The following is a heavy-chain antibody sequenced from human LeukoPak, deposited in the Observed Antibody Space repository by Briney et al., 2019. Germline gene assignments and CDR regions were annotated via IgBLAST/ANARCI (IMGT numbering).Heavy chain of an antibody. Sequence: GASVKVSCKASGYIFTSYAISWVRQAPGQGLEWMGGIIPIFGTANYAQKFQGRVTITADESTSTAYMELSSLRSEDTAVYYCARVAPAAILGYYYYYMDVWGKGTTVTISS. V-gene: IGHV1-69*13. CDR2: IIPIFGTA. J-gene: IGHJ6*03. D-gene: IGHD2-2*01. CDR3: ARVAPAAILGYYYYYMDV. CDR1: GYIFTSYA.